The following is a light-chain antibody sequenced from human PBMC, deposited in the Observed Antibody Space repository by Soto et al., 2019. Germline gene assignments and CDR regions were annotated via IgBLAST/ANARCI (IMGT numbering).Light chain of an antibody. V-gene: IGLV2-14*01. CDR1: SSDVGGYNS. CDR2: DVT. CDR3: SSYASGGTFV. Sequence: QSALTQPASVSGSPGQSIAISCTGTSSDVGGYNSVSWYQQHPGKAPKLMIYDVTNRPSGVSNRFSGSKSGNTASLTISGVHAEDEADYYCSSYASGGTFVFGSGTKVTVL. J-gene: IGLJ1*01.